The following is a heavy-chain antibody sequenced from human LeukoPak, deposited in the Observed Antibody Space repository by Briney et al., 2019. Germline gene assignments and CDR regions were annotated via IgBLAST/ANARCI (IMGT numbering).Heavy chain of an antibody. CDR2: VFYGGST. V-gene: IGHV4-39*01. J-gene: IGHJ4*02. Sequence: SETLSLTCTVSGGSISSSGYFWAWIRQPPGKGPEGIGSVFYGGSTYYNPSLKSRVTMSVDTSKNQFSLNLSSVTAADTAVYYCARRYGSGWYNYWGQGTLVTVSS. D-gene: IGHD6-19*01. CDR1: GGSISSSGYF. CDR3: ARRYGSGWYNY.